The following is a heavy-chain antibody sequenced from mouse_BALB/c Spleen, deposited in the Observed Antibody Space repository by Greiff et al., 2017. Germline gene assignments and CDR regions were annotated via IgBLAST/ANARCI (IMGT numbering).Heavy chain of an antibody. V-gene: IGHV3-2*02. CDR1: GYSITSDSA. D-gene: IGHD2-3*01. CDR2: ISYSGST. Sequence: EVQRVASGPGLVKPSQSLSLTCTVTGYSITSDSAWNWIRQFPGNKLEWMGYISYSGSTSYNPSLKSRISITRDTSKNQFFLQLNSVTTEDTATYYCARGDGYFDDWGQGTTLTVSS. CDR3: ARGDGYFDD. J-gene: IGHJ2*01.